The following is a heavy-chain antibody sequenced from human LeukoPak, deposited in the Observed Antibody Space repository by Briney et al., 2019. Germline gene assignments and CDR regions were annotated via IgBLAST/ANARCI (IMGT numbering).Heavy chain of an antibody. CDR1: GGSISSGGYY. CDR2: IYYSGST. Sequence: SQTLSLTYTVSGGSISSGGYYWSWIRQHPGKGLEWIGYIYYSGSTYYNPSLKSRVTISVYTSKNQFSLKLSSVTAADTAVYYCARVTMVRGDNAFDIWGQGTMVTVSS. J-gene: IGHJ3*02. D-gene: IGHD3-10*01. CDR3: ARVTMVRGDNAFDI. V-gene: IGHV4-31*03.